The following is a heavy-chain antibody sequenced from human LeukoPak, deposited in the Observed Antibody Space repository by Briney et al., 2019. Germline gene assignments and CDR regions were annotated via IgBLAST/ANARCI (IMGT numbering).Heavy chain of an antibody. V-gene: IGHV4-61*01. CDR1: GYSISSGYY. CDR3: ARDRLGNTVDY. D-gene: IGHD3-16*01. J-gene: IGHJ4*02. CDR2: IDYGGST. Sequence: PSETLSLTCTVSGYSISSGYYWTWIRQPPGKGLERIGYIDYGGSTNYNPSLRSRVTMSVDTSNNQFSLKLNSVTAADTAVYYCARDRLGNTVDYWGQGALVTVSS.